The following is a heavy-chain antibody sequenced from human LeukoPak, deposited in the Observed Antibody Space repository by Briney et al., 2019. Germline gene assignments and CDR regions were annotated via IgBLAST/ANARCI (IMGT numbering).Heavy chain of an antibody. CDR1: GFTFSSYE. V-gene: IGHV3-48*03. CDR2: ISSSGSTI. Sequence: GGSLRLSCAASGFTFSSYEMNWVRQAPGKGLEWVSYISSSGSTIYYADSVKGRFTISRDNAKNSLYLQMNSLRAEDTAVYYCAKDGTYYYDSSGYTYFDCWGQGTLVTVSS. J-gene: IGHJ4*02. CDR3: AKDGTYYYDSSGYTYFDC. D-gene: IGHD3-22*01.